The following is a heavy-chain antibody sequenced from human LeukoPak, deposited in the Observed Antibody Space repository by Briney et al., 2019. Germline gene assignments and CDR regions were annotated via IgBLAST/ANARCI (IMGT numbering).Heavy chain of an antibody. V-gene: IGHV6-1*01. CDR2: TYYRSKWYN. J-gene: IGHJ4*02. Sequence: SQTLSLTCAISGDXVSSNSAAWNWIRQSPSRGLEWLGRTYYRSKWYNDYAVSVKSRITVNPDTSKNQFSLQLNSVTPEDTAVYYCARDPYSSSWTGGYFDYWGQGTLVTVSS. CDR3: ARDPYSSSWTGGYFDY. CDR1: GDXVSSNSAA. D-gene: IGHD6-13*01.